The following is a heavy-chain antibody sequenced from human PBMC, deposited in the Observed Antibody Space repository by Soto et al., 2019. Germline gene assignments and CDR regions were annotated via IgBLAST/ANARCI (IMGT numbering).Heavy chain of an antibody. J-gene: IGHJ6*02. CDR2: IYSGGST. V-gene: IGHV4-31*03. Sequence: PSETLSLTCTVSGYSISSGGYYWSWIRQHPGKGLEWIGFIYSGGSTYYNPSLKTRGTISVDTSHNQFSLRLASVTDADTAVYYCARVEQQVSFYGLDVWGQGATVTVSS. CDR1: GYSISSGGYY. D-gene: IGHD6-13*01. CDR3: ARVEQQVSFYGLDV.